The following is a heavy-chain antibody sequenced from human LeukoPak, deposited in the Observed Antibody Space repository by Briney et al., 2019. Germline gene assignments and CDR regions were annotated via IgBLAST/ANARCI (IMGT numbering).Heavy chain of an antibody. CDR1: GFTFSSYS. V-gene: IGHV3-21*01. CDR2: ISSSSSYI. CDR3: ASIPPRDY. Sequence: GGSLRLSCAASGFTFSSYSMNWVRQAPGKGLEWVSSISSSSSYIYYAGSVKGRFTISRDNAKNSLYLQMNSLRAEDTAVYYCASIPPRDYWGQGTLVTVSS. J-gene: IGHJ4*02.